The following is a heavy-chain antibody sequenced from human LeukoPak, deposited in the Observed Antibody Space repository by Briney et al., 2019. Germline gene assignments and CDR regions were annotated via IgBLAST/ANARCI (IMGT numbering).Heavy chain of an antibody. CDR3: ARDRIVGATIDY. V-gene: IGHV3-21*01. CDR1: GFTFSSYN. D-gene: IGHD1-26*01. CDR2: ISNSGTYI. Sequence: GGSLRLSCAAYGFTFSSYNMNWVRQAQGKGLEWVSSISNSGTYIYYADSMKGRFTISRDNAKNSLHSQMNSLKVEDTAVYYCARDRIVGATIDYWGQGTLVTVSS. J-gene: IGHJ4*02.